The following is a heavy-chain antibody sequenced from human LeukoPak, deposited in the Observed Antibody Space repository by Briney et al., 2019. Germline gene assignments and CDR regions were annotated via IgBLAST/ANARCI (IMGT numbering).Heavy chain of an antibody. CDR1: GFTFDDYA. D-gene: IGHD2-15*01. Sequence: GGSLRLSCAASGFTFDDYAMHWVRQAPGKGLEWVSGISWNSGSIGYADSVKGRFTISRDNAKNSLYLQMNSLRAEDTALYYCARLYCSGGSCYRWLYYFDYWGQGTLVTVSS. J-gene: IGHJ4*02. CDR3: ARLYCSGGSCYRWLYYFDY. V-gene: IGHV3-9*01. CDR2: ISWNSGSI.